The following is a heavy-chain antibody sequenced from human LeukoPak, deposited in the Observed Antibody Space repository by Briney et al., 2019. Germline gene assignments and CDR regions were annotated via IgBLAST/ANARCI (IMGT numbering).Heavy chain of an antibody. CDR3: ARGIYSTDLYFYMDV. J-gene: IGHJ6*03. CDR2: INPNSGAT. CDR1: GYAFTGYY. D-gene: IGHD2/OR15-2a*01. Sequence: ASVKVSCKASGYAFTGYYMDWVRLAPGQGLEWMGRINPNSGATNYAQKFQGRVTMTRDTSISTAYMEFNGLRSDDTAVYYCARGIYSTDLYFYMDVWGKGTTVTVYS. V-gene: IGHV1-2*06.